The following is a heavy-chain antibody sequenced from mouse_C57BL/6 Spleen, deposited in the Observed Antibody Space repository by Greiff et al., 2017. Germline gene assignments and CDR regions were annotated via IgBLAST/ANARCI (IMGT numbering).Heavy chain of an antibody. Sequence: EVKLQESGGGLVKPGGSLKLSCAASGFTFSSYAMSWVRQTPEKRLEWVATISDGGSYTYYPDNVKGRFTISRDNAKNNLYLQMSHLKSEDTAMXYCARGDYYGSLFAYWGQGTLVTVSA. D-gene: IGHD1-1*01. V-gene: IGHV5-4*03. CDR3: ARGDYYGSLFAY. J-gene: IGHJ3*01. CDR1: GFTFSSYA. CDR2: ISDGGSYT.